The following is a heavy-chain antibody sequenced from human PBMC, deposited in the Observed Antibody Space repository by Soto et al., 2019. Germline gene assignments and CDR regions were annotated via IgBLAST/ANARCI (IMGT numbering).Heavy chain of an antibody. J-gene: IGHJ6*02. CDR1: GFTLSTYA. V-gene: IGHV3-23*01. CDR3: AKVSILTESYHYYAMDV. Sequence: EVQLLESGGGSVQPGGALRLSCVASGFTLSTYAMSWVRQAPGKGLEWVSGIGGLSGGTDYADSVKGRLTISRDNSKNTLYLQMNRLRAEDMAVYFCAKVSILTESYHYYAMDVWGQGTTVTVSS. CDR2: IGGLSGGT. D-gene: IGHD3-9*01.